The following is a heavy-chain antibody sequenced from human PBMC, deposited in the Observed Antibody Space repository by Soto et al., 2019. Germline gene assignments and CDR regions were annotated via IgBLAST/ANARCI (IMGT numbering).Heavy chain of an antibody. J-gene: IGHJ4*01. Sequence: ASVKVSCKASGYTFTSYYMHWVRQAPGQGLEWMGIINPSGGSTSYAQKFQGRVTMTRDTSTSTVYMELSSLRSEDTAVYYCALRGRDDISTGCHLRYFDYWGQGTLVTVSS. D-gene: IGHD3-9*01. CDR1: GYTFTSYY. V-gene: IGHV1-46*03. CDR2: INPSGGST. CDR3: ALRGRDDISTGCHLRYFDY.